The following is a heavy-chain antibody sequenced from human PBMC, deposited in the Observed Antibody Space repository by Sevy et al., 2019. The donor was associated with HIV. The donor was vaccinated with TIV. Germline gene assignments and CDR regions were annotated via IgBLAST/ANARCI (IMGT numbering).Heavy chain of an antibody. D-gene: IGHD2-8*01. CDR1: GFAFHEYR. J-gene: IGHJ4*02. CDR2: LSFGCGKI. V-gene: IGHV3-23*01. Sequence: GGSLRVSCAASGFAFHEYRMSWIRQAPGKGLEWVATLSFGCGKINYADSVKGRFTISRDNSKNSFYLQMDNLRVEDTALYYCAREGCSRPHDYWGQGTRVTVSS. CDR3: AREGCSRPHDY.